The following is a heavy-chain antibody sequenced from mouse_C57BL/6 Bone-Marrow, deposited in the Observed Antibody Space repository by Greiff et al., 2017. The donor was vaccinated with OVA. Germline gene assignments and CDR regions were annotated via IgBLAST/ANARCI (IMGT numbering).Heavy chain of an antibody. CDR1: GYTFTDYN. Sequence: EVQLQQPGAELVKPGASVKLSCKASGYTFTDYNMDWVKQSHGKSLEWIGDINPNNGGTIYNQKFKGKATLTVDKSSSTAYMELRSLTSEDTAVYYCARSRIGGFAYWGQGTLVTVSA. J-gene: IGHJ3*01. CDR3: ARSRIGGFAY. CDR2: INPNNGGT. V-gene: IGHV1-18*01. D-gene: IGHD2-14*01.